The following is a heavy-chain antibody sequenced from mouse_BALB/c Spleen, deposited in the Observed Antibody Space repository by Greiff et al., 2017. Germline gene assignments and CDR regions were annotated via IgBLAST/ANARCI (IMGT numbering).Heavy chain of an antibody. CDR1: GYTFTSYT. CDR2: INPSSGYT. D-gene: IGHD1-1*01. V-gene: IGHV1-4*02. J-gene: IGHJ2*01. CDR3: AYVSRVYFDY. Sequence: QVQLQQSAAELARPGASVKMSCKASGYTFTSYTMHWVKQRPGQGLEWIGYINPSSGYTEYNQKFKDKTTLTADKSSSTAYMQLSSLTSEDSAVYYCAYVSRVYFDYWGQGTTLTVSS.